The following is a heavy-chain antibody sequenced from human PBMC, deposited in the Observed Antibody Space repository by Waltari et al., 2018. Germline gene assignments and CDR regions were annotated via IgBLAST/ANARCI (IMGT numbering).Heavy chain of an antibody. V-gene: IGHV1-46*01. CDR1: GYTFTSNY. CDR2: SNPSGGIT. D-gene: IGHD6-19*01. Sequence: QVQLVQSGAEVKKPGASVKVSCKASGYTFTSNYMHWVRQATGQGLEWMGISNPSGGITSYAQKFQGRVTMTRDTSTSTVYMELSSLTSEDTAVYYCARDSVAGNDYYYGMDVWGQGTTVTVSS. J-gene: IGHJ6*02. CDR3: ARDSVAGNDYYYGMDV.